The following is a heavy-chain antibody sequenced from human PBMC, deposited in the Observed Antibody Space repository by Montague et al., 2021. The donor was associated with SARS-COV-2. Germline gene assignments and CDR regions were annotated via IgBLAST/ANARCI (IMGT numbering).Heavy chain of an antibody. V-gene: IGHV4-59*01. Sequence: SETLSLTCTVSGGSISSYYWSWTRQPPGKGLEWIGYIYYSGSTNYNPSLKSQVTISVDTSKNQFSLKLSSVTAADTAVYYCASQVPDFWSGIDYWGQGTLVTVSS. CDR2: IYYSGST. J-gene: IGHJ4*02. CDR1: GGSISSYY. D-gene: IGHD3-3*01. CDR3: ASQVPDFWSGIDY.